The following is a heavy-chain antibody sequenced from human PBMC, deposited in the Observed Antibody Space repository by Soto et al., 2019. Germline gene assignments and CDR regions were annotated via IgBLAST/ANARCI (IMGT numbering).Heavy chain of an antibody. V-gene: IGHV4-30-2*06. CDR1: GGSISSGGYS. Sequence: SETLSLTCTVSGGSISSGGYSWTWIRQSPGKGLEWVGYTYQSGSAYYNPSLKSRVTISVDRSKNQFSLNLTSVTAADTAVYYCARDYYGMDVWGQGTTVTVSS. CDR3: ARDYYGMDV. J-gene: IGHJ6*02. CDR2: TYQSGSA.